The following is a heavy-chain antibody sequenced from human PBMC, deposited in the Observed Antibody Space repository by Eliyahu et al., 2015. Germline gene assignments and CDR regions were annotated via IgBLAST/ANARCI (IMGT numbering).Heavy chain of an antibody. CDR2: ISSSSSYI. CDR1: GFTFXXXX. D-gene: IGHD3-3*01. Sequence: EVQLVESGGGLVKPGGSLRLSCXASGFTFXXXXXNWVRQAPGKGLEWVSSISSSSSYIYYADSVKDRFTISRDNAKNSLYLQMNSLRAEDTAVYYCARDSSFLEWLTKLDAFDIWGQGTMVTVSS. V-gene: IGHV3-21*01. J-gene: IGHJ3*02. CDR3: ARDSSFLEWLTKLDAFDI.